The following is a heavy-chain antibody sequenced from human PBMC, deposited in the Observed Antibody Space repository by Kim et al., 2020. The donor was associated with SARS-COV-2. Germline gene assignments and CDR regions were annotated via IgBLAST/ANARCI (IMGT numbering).Heavy chain of an antibody. CDR1: GFTVSTNY. J-gene: IGHJ4*02. D-gene: IGHD6-19*01. V-gene: IGHV3-53*05. CDR2: LYIGGNR. CDR3: ARSKQWLFDF. Sequence: GGSLRLSCAASGFTVSTNYMSWVRQAPGKGLEWVSVLYIGGNRYYANSVRGRFTISRDSSKNTLYLQMSSLRTEDTAVYYCARSKQWLFDFGGQGTLVTVSS.